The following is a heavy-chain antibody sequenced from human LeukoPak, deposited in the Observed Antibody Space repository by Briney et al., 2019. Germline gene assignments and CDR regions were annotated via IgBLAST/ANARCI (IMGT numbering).Heavy chain of an antibody. CDR3: ARLTRDYYMDV. Sequence: SETLSLTCTVSGGSISSYYWSWIRQPPGKGLEWIGYIYYSGSTNHNPSLKSRVTISVDTSKNQFSLKLSSVTAADTAVYYCARLTRDYYMDVWGKGTTVTVSS. J-gene: IGHJ6*03. V-gene: IGHV4-59*01. CDR2: IYYSGST. CDR1: GGSISSYY. D-gene: IGHD3-16*01.